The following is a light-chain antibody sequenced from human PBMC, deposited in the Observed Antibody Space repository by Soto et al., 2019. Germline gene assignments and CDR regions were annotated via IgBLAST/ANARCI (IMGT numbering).Light chain of an antibody. V-gene: IGLV2-8*01. CDR1: SSDVGGYNY. CDR3: CSYAGSSTYV. Sequence: QSALTQPPSASGSPGQSVTISCTGTSSDVGGYNYVSWYQHHPGKAPKLIIYEVYKRPSGVPDRFSGSKSGNTASLTISGLQAEDEADYYCCSYAGSSTYVFGTGTKVTV. J-gene: IGLJ1*01. CDR2: EVY.